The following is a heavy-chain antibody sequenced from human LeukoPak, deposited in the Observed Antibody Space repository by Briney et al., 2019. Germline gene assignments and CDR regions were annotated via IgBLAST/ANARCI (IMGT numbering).Heavy chain of an antibody. V-gene: IGHV3-74*01. J-gene: IGHJ3*02. CDR1: GFTFDDYA. D-gene: IGHD3-22*01. CDR2: INSDGSST. CDR3: TRDHSDSSDYYYSGDAFDI. Sequence: GGSLRLSCAASGFTFDDYAMHWVRQAPGKGLEWVSGINSDGSSTNYADPVKGRFTISRDNAKNTLFLQMNSLRAEDTAVYYCTRDHSDSSDYYYSGDAFDIWGQGTMVTVSS.